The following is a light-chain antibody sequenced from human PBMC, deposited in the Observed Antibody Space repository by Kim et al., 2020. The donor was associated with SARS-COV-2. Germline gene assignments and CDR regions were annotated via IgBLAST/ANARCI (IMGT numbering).Light chain of an antibody. CDR3: NSRDSSTNHLV. Sequence: SSELTQDPAVSVALGQTVRITCQGDSLRTYYASWYQQKPGQAPVVVIYGKNNRLSGIPDRFSGSTSGNTASLTITGAQAEDEAVYYCNSRDSSTNHLVFG. J-gene: IGLJ2*01. CDR2: GKN. CDR1: SLRTYY. V-gene: IGLV3-19*01.